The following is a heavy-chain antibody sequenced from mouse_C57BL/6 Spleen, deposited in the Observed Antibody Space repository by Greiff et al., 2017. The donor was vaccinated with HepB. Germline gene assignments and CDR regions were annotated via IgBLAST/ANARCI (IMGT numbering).Heavy chain of an antibody. V-gene: IGHV10-1*01. CDR3: VRHAPQLGYAMDY. D-gene: IGHD4-1*02. CDR1: GFSFNTYA. Sequence: DVQLVESGGGLVQPKGSLKLSCAASGFSFNTYAMNWVRQAPGKGLEWVARIRSKSNNYATYYADSVKDRFTISRDDSESMLYLQMNNLKTEDTAMYYCVRHAPQLGYAMDYWGQGTSVTVSS. J-gene: IGHJ4*01. CDR2: IRSKSNNYAT.